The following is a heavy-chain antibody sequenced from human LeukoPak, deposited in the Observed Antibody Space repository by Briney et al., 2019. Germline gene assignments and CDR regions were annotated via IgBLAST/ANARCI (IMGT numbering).Heavy chain of an antibody. Sequence: GGSLRLSCTVSGFTVSSNYMSWVRQAPGKGLEWVSVIYSGGSTYYADSVKGRFTISRDNSKNTLYLQMNSLRAEDTAVYYCARGQLWLLGYYMDVWGKGTTVTISS. CDR2: IYSGGST. J-gene: IGHJ6*03. CDR3: ARGQLWLLGYYMDV. V-gene: IGHV3-53*01. CDR1: GFTVSSNY. D-gene: IGHD5-18*01.